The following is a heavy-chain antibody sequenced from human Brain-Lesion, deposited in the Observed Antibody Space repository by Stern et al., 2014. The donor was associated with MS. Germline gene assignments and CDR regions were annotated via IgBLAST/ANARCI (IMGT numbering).Heavy chain of an antibody. D-gene: IGHD1-26*01. CDR1: GGSISSSTYY. CDR2: IYYSGFT. J-gene: IGHJ4*02. Sequence: QVQLVQSGPGLVKPSETLSLTCTMSGGSISSSTYYWAWIRQPPGKGLEWIGNIYYSGFTYYNPSLKSRVTISVDMSKNQFSLKLSSVTAADTAIYYCARHDSVPRPSQLYSARDRGPGYFDYWGQGTLVTVSS. CDR3: ARHDSVPRPSQLYSARDRGPGYFDY. V-gene: IGHV4-39*01.